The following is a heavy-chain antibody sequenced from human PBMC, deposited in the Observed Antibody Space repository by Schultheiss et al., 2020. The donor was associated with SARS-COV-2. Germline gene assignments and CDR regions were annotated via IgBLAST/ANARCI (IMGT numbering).Heavy chain of an antibody. CDR3: ATSSKLERDTDALNI. J-gene: IGHJ3*02. CDR1: GDTFTSYG. V-gene: IGHV1-18*01. Sequence: ASVKVSCKASGDTFTSYGISWVRQAPGQGLEWMGWISVYNGNTNYAQKLQGRVTKTTETSTSTAYMKLRSLRSDDTAVYYCATSSKLERDTDALNIWGQGTMVTVS. CDR2: ISVYNGNT. D-gene: IGHD1-1*01.